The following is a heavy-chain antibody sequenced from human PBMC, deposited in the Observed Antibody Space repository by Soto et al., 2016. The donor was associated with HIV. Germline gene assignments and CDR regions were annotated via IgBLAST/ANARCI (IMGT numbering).Heavy chain of an antibody. CDR2: ISGSNNYI. CDR1: GFTFSTYR. Sequence: EVQLVESGGGLVKPGGSLRLSCTVSGFTFSTYRMNWVRQAPGKGLEWVSCISGSNNYIYYAHSVKGRFTISRDNAKNSLFLQMNSLRVEDTAMYFXTRDDSSGWERSKFDYWGQGTLVTVSS. CDR3: TRDDSSGWERSKFDY. V-gene: IGHV3-21*06. J-gene: IGHJ4*02. D-gene: IGHD6-19*01.